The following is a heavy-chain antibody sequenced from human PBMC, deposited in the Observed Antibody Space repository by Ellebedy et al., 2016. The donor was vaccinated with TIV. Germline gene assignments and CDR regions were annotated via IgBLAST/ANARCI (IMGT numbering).Heavy chain of an antibody. CDR1: GGSISNSDYY. CDR2: IYYSGSA. V-gene: IGHV4-39*07. CDR3: ARDPALPRGRFDT. J-gene: IGHJ5*02. Sequence: MPGGSLRLSCTVSGGSISNSDYYWNWIRQPPGQGLEWIGSIYYSGSAYYNPSLKSRVTVSVDTSKNQFSLNLSSVTAADTAVYYSARDPALPRGRFDTWGQGTLVTVSS.